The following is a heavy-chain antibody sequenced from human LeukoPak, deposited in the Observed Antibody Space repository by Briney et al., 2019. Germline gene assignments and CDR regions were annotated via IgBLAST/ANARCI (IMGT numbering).Heavy chain of an antibody. CDR1: GYSFTSFW. CDR2: IYPGDSNT. D-gene: IGHD2-21*02. V-gene: IGHV5-51*01. J-gene: IGHJ3*02. CDR3: ASGRTYCGGDCQNDAFDI. Sequence: GESLKISCKGSGYSFTSFWIGWVRQMPGKGLEWMGIIYPGDSNTRYSPSFQGQVTISADKSISTAYLQWSSLKASDTAMYYCASGRTYCGGDCQNDAFDIWGQGTLVTVSS.